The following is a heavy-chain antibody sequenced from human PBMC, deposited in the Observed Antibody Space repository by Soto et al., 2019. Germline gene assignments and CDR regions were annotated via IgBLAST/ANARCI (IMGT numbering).Heavy chain of an antibody. D-gene: IGHD2-15*01. Sequence: EVQLLESGGGLVQPGGSLRLSCVASGFTFSSYAMSWVRQAPGKGLEWVSTISGSGGSRYNTDSVKGRFTISRDNSKNTLYLQMNSLRAEDTAVYYCARKTLAATYYLDYWGQGTLVTVSS. CDR2: ISGSGGSR. V-gene: IGHV3-23*01. J-gene: IGHJ4*02. CDR3: ARKTLAATYYLDY. CDR1: GFTFSSYA.